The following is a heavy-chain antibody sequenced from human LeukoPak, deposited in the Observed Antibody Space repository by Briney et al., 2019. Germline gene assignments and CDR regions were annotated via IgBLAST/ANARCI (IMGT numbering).Heavy chain of an antibody. D-gene: IGHD3-3*01. CDR2: IHYRGAT. V-gene: IGHV4-34*01. CDR1: GGSFTGYY. CDR3: VRGILEYYYFDL. Sequence: KTSETLSLTCGVSGGSFTGYYWSWIRQAPGKGLEWIGEIHYRGATNYKPSLRSRVTISRDTSENQFSLKLSSVTAADTAVYYCVRGILEYYYFDLWGRGALVTVSS. J-gene: IGHJ2*01.